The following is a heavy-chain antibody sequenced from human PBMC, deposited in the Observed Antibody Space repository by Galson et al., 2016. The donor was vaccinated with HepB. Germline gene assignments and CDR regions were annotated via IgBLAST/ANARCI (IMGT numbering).Heavy chain of an antibody. J-gene: IGHJ1*01. CDR1: GYTFRNYW. CDR3: ARGWRTYYRYFEH. D-gene: IGHD1-26*01. CDR2: INQDGSET. Sequence: SLRLSCATSGYTFRNYWMSWVCQAPGKGLEWVANINQDGSETYYLDSVKGRFTISRDNAKNSLYLQMNSLRGEDTAVYYCARGWRTYYRYFEHWGQGALVSVSS. V-gene: IGHV3-7*01.